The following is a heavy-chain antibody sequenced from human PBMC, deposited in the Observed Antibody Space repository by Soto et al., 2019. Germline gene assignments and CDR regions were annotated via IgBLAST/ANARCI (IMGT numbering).Heavy chain of an antibody. V-gene: IGHV3-21*06. CDR3: ARESEDLTSNFDY. Sequence: GGALRLSCADSGFTFTRYIMNWVRQSPGKGLEWVSSISSTTNYIYYGDSMKGRFTISRDNAKNSLYLEMNSLRAEDTAVYYCARESEDLTSNFDYWGQGTLVTVSS. CDR1: GFTFTRYI. J-gene: IGHJ4*02. CDR2: ISSTTNYI.